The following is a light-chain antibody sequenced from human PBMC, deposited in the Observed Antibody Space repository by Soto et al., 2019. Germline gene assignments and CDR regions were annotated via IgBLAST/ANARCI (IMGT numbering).Light chain of an antibody. J-gene: IGLJ1*01. CDR3: SSYVGTNSYV. Sequence: QSALTQPPSGSGAPGQSVTISCTGTSSYVGGYDYVSWYKQHPGKAPKLMIYEVSKRPSGVPDRFSGSKSGNTAALTVSGLQAEDEADYYCSSYVGTNSYVFGTGTKVTVL. V-gene: IGLV2-8*01. CDR2: EVS. CDR1: SSYVGGYDY.